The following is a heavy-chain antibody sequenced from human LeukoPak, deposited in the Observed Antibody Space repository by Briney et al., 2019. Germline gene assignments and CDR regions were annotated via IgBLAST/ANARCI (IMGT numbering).Heavy chain of an antibody. D-gene: IGHD5-12*01. Sequence: PGGSLRLSCAASGFTFSSDGMHWVRQAPGKGLEWVAVIWCDGSTKYYADSVKGRFTISRDNSKNTLYLQMNSMRAEDTAVYYCARDRLDGTYFDYWGQGTLVTVSS. J-gene: IGHJ4*02. CDR1: GFTFSSDG. CDR2: IWCDGSTK. V-gene: IGHV3-33*01. CDR3: ARDRLDGTYFDY.